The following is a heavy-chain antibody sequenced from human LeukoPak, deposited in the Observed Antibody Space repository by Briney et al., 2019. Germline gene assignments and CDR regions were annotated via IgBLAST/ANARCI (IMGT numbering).Heavy chain of an antibody. CDR3: ARERGGAADPLYQLLYRGGHDAFDI. J-gene: IGHJ3*02. V-gene: IGHV4-61*02. D-gene: IGHD2-2*02. CDR1: GGSISSGSYY. CDR2: IYTSGST. Sequence: SQTLFLTCTVSGGSISSGSYYWSWIRQPAGKGLEWIGRIYTSGSTNYNPSLKSRVTISVDTSKNQFSLKLSSVTAADTAVYYCARERGGAADPLYQLLYRGGHDAFDIWGQGTMVTVSS.